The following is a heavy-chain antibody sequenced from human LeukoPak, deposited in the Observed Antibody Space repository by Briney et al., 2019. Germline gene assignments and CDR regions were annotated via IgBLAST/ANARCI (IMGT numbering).Heavy chain of an antibody. J-gene: IGHJ4*02. Sequence: GGSLRLSCAASGFTFSSYAMHWVRQAPGKGLEWVAVISYDGSNKYYADSVKGRFTISRDNGKNSLFLQMSSLRDADTAVYYCARGYDSGYYPPHLDYWGQGTLVTVSS. V-gene: IGHV3-30-3*01. CDR2: ISYDGSNK. D-gene: IGHD3-22*01. CDR1: GFTFSSYA. CDR3: ARGYDSGYYPPHLDY.